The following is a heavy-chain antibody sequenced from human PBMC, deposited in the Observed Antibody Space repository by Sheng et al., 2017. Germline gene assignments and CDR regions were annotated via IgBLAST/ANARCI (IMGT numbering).Heavy chain of an antibody. V-gene: IGHV3-23*04. CDR3: AKASLETTRLCAFDI. CDR2: ISGPGGST. CDR1: GFTFSSYA. J-gene: IGHJ3*02. D-gene: IGHD1-1*01. Sequence: EVQVVESGGGLVEPGGSLRLSCAASGFTFSSYAMNWVRQAPGKGLEWVSTISGPGGSTFYTDSVKGRFTISRDNSKSTLSLQLDSLRVEDTAVYYCAKASLETTRLCAFDIWG.